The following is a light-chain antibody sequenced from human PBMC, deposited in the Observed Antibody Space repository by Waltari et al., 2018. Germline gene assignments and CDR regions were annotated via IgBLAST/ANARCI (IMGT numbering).Light chain of an antibody. CDR1: GSNIGAGYD. J-gene: IGLJ2*01. V-gene: IGLV1-40*01. Sequence: QSVLTQPPSVSGAPGQRVTISCTGSGSNIGAGYDVHWYQQLPRAAPKLRIYGSTSRPLGVPDRFFCSTSGTSASLAITGLQAEDEADYYCQSYDTSLRVVFDGGTKLTVL. CDR2: GST. CDR3: QSYDTSLRVV.